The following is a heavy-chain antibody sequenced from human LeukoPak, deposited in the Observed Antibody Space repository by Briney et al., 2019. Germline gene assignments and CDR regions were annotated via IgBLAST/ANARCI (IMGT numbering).Heavy chain of an antibody. J-gene: IGHJ3*02. D-gene: IGHD1-1*01. CDR3: ASPLRTTLTRAGSGDAFDI. CDR2: IYYSGST. CDR1: GGSISSSSYY. Sequence: SETLPLTCTVSGGSISSSSYYWGWIRQPPGKGLEWIGSIYYSGSTYYNPSLKSRVTISVDTSKNQFSLKLSSVTAADTAVYYCASPLRTTLTRAGSGDAFDIWGQGTMVTVSS. V-gene: IGHV4-39*01.